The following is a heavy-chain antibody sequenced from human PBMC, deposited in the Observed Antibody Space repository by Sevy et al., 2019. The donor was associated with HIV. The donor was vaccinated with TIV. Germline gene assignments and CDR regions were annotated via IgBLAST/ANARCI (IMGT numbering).Heavy chain of an antibody. CDR2: INAYNGNT. Sequence: ASVKVSCKASGYTFTSYGISWVRQAPGQGLEWMGWINAYNGNTNYAQKLQGRVTMTTDTSTSTAYMELRSLRSDDTAVYYCARAYYDFCSGYSPFDDYWGQGTLVTVSS. CDR3: ARAYYDFCSGYSPFDDY. J-gene: IGHJ4*02. V-gene: IGHV1-18*01. CDR1: GYTFTSYG. D-gene: IGHD3-3*01.